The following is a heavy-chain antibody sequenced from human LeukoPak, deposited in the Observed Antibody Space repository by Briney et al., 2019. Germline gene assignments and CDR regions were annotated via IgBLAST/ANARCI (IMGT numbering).Heavy chain of an antibody. CDR1: GGSISSYY. Sequence: SETLSLTRTVSGGSISSYYWSWIRQPPGKGLEWIGYIYYSGSTNYNPSLKSRVTISVDTSKNQFSLKLSSVTAADTAVYYCARSPSGYSDYWGQGTLVTVSP. V-gene: IGHV4-59*01. D-gene: IGHD3-3*01. J-gene: IGHJ4*02. CDR2: IYYSGST. CDR3: ARSPSGYSDY.